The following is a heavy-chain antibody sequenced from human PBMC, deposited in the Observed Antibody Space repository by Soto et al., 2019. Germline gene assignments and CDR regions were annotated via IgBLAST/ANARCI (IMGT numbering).Heavy chain of an antibody. CDR2: VYYSGST. CDR3: VRDYLLAGFDT. J-gene: IGHJ5*02. D-gene: IGHD6-19*01. CDR1: GGSFSGYY. V-gene: IGHV4-59*01. Sequence: SETLSLTCAVYGGSFSGYYWSWIRQPPGKGLEWIGYVYYSGSTNYNPSLKSRVRMSIDTSKNQFSLELKSVTAADTATYYCVRDYLLAGFDTWGQGILVTVSS.